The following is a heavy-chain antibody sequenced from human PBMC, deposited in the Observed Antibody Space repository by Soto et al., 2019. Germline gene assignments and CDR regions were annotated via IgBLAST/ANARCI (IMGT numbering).Heavy chain of an antibody. Sequence: GASVKVSCKAYDFSFTSHGISWVRQAPGQGVEWMGWISLYNGNTNYAQQFQGRVTMTRDTSISTAYMALSRLRSDDTAVYYCARDRRQQLHSGWYAQTALERYYYGMGVWGQGTTVTVSS. CDR3: ARDRRQQLHSGWYAQTALERYYYGMGV. V-gene: IGHV1-18*04. CDR2: ISLYNGNT. CDR1: DFSFTSHG. J-gene: IGHJ6*02. D-gene: IGHD6-19*01.